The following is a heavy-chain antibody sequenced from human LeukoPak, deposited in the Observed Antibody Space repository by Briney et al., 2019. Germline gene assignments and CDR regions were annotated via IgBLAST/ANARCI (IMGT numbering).Heavy chain of an antibody. CDR2: IYYSGST. V-gene: IGHV4-59*12. J-gene: IGHJ4*02. Sequence: PSETLSLTCTVSGGSFRNYYWSWIRQPPGKGLEWIGYIYYSGSTRYNPSLKSRLIVSLDTSKNQFSLKLTAVTAADTAVYYCAGGGDSRKAGYWGRGTLITVSS. CDR3: AGGGDSRKAGY. CDR1: GGSFRNYY. D-gene: IGHD2-21*01.